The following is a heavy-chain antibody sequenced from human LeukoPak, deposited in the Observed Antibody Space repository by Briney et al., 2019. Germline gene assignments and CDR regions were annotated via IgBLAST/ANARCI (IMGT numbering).Heavy chain of an antibody. CDR1: GYTFTSYG. CDR3: ARDVSWGVGVVAAAIDAFDI. CDR2: ISAYNGNT. V-gene: IGHV1-18*01. Sequence: ASVKVSCKASGYTFTSYGISWVRQAPGQGLEWMGWISAYNGNTNYAQKLQGRVTMTTDTSTSTAYMELRSLRSDDTTVYYCARDVSWGVGVVAAAIDAFDIWGQGTMVTVSS. D-gene: IGHD2-15*01. J-gene: IGHJ3*02.